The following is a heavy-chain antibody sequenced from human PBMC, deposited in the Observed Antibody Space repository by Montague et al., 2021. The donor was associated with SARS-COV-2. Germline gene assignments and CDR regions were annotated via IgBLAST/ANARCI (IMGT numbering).Heavy chain of an antibody. CDR3: ARVRYYGSGTSLGMDV. D-gene: IGHD3-10*01. J-gene: IGHJ6*02. V-gene: IGHV4-34*01. CDR2: INHSGSA. CDR1: GGSFSGYY. Sequence: SETLSLTCAVYGGSFSGYYWSWIRQPPGKGLEWIGEINHSGSANYNPSLKSRVTISVDMSKNQFPLKLSSVTAADTAVYYCARVRYYGSGTSLGMDVWGQGTTVTVSS.